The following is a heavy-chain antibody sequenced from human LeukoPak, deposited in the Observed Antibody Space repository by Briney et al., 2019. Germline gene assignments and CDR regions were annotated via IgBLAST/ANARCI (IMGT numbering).Heavy chain of an antibody. CDR2: IYGSGST. V-gene: IGHV4-4*07. J-gene: IGHJ5*02. CDR1: GDSINNYY. D-gene: IGHD4/OR15-4a*01. Sequence: SETLSLTCTVSGDSINNYYWSWIRQPAGKGLEWIGCIYGSGSTKYNPSLKSRVTMSVGTSENQLSLRLNSATAADTAVYYCARGAGYGAPHGWFDPWGQGTLVIVSS. CDR3: ARGAGYGAPHGWFDP.